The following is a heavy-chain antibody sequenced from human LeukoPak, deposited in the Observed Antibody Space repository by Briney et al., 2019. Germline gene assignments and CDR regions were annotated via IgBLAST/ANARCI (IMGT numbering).Heavy chain of an antibody. V-gene: IGHV4-38-2*02. Sequence: PSETLSLTCTVSGYSISSIYYWGWIRQPPGKGLEWIGSIYHSGSTYYNPSLKSRVTISVDTSMNQFSLKLSSVTAADTAVYYCARLRYYGSGSYPMTGNWFDPWGQGTQVTVSS. D-gene: IGHD3-10*01. CDR1: GYSISSIYY. CDR3: ARLRYYGSGSYPMTGNWFDP. CDR2: IYHSGST. J-gene: IGHJ5*02.